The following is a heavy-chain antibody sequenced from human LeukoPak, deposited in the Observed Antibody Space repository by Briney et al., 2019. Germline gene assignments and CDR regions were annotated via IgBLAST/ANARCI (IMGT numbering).Heavy chain of an antibody. Sequence: GGSLRLSCAASGFTFSSYWMSWVRLAPGKGLEWVANIKGDGGEKWYADSVKGRFTISRDNAQNSVYLQMNSLRAEDTAVYHCARDEYRSRWLHPWGQGTLVTVTS. D-gene: IGHD5-24*01. CDR1: GFTFSSYW. CDR3: ARDEYRSRWLHP. J-gene: IGHJ5*02. CDR2: IKGDGGEK. V-gene: IGHV3-7*01.